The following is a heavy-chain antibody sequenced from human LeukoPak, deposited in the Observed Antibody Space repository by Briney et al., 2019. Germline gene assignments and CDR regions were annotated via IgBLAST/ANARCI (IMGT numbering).Heavy chain of an antibody. Sequence: GASVKVSCKASGGTFSSYAISWVRQAPGQGLEWMGGIIPIFGTANYAQKFQGRVTITADESTSTAYMELSSLRSDDTAIYYCARLDYASGSYYSAPLDHWGQGTLVTVSS. CDR3: ARLDYASGSYYSAPLDH. D-gene: IGHD3-10*01. J-gene: IGHJ4*02. CDR1: GGTFSSYA. CDR2: IIPIFGTA. V-gene: IGHV1-69*13.